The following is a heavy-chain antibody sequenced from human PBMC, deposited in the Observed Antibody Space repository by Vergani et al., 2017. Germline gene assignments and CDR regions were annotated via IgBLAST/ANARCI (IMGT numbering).Heavy chain of an antibody. CDR3: ARDPIAAAEPIDY. J-gene: IGHJ4*02. Sequence: EVQLVESGGGPVKPGGSLRLSCAASGFTFSSYSMNWVRQAPGKGLEWVSSISSSSSYIYYADSVKGRFTISRDNAKNSLYLQMNSLRAEETAVYYCARDPIAAAEPIDYWGQGTLVTGSS. CDR2: ISSSSSYI. CDR1: GFTFSSYS. V-gene: IGHV3-21*01. D-gene: IGHD6-13*01.